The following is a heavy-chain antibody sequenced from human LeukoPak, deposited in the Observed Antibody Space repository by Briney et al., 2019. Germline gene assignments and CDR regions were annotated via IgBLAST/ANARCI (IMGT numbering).Heavy chain of an antibody. CDR1: GDSISSSSYY. V-gene: IGHV4-39*07. CDR3: ARGKRRVWALVAAAGTEWFDP. J-gene: IGHJ5*02. CDR2: IYYSGST. D-gene: IGHD6-13*01. Sequence: PSETLSLTCTVSGDSISSSSYYWGWIRQPPGKGLEWIGSIYYSGSTYYNPSLKSRVTISVDKSKNQFSLKLSSVTAADTAVYYCARGKRRVWALVAAAGTEWFDPWGQGTLVTVSS.